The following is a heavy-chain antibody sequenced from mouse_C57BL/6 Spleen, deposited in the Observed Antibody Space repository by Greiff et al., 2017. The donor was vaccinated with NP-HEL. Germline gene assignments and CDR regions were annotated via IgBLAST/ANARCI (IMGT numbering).Heavy chain of an antibody. J-gene: IGHJ3*01. CDR1: GYTFTDYY. CDR2: INPNNGGT. Sequence: VQLQQSGPELVKPGASVKISCKASGYTFTDYYMNWVKQSHGKSLEWIGDINPNNGGTSYNQKFKGKATLTVDKSSSTAYMELRSLTSEDSAVYYCARSSSTGMFAYWGQGTLVTVSA. D-gene: IGHD4-1*02. V-gene: IGHV1-26*01. CDR3: ARSSSTGMFAY.